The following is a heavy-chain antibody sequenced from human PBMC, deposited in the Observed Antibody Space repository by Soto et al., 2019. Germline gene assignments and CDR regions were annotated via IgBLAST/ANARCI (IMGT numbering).Heavy chain of an antibody. CDR2: ISYSGST. CDR3: ARLWGGVATLNKTSQYYYYGLDV. Sequence: SETLSLTCTVSGGSISSGGYYWSWIRQHPGTGLEWIGHISYSGSTYYNTSLKSRVTISVDTSRNSFSLIVNSVTAADTAVYYCARLWGGVATLNKTSQYYYYGLDVWGQGTTVTVSS. CDR1: GGSISSGGYY. J-gene: IGHJ6*02. D-gene: IGHD5-12*01. V-gene: IGHV4-31*03.